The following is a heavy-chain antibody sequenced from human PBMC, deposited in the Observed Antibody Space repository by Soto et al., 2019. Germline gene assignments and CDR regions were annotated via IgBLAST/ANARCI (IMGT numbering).Heavy chain of an antibody. D-gene: IGHD6-19*01. CDR3: AKDRKSGSGWYWDY. J-gene: IGHJ4*02. CDR1: GFTFSDYA. CDR2: ISASGGTT. V-gene: IGHV3-23*01. Sequence: GSLRLSCAASGFTFSDYAMSWVRQDPRKGLEWVSAISASGGTTYYADSVRGRFTISRDNSKNTLYLQMNTLRAEDTVVYYCAKDRKSGSGWYWDYWGQGTLVTVPS.